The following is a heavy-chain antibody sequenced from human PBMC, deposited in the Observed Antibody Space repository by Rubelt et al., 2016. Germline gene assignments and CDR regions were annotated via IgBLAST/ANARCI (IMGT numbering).Heavy chain of an antibody. CDR1: GGTFSSYA. D-gene: IGHD1-1*01. V-gene: IGHV1-69*01. Sequence: QVQLVQSGAEVKKPGSSVKVSCKASGGTFSSYAISWVRQAPGQGLEWMGGIFPIFGTANYAQKFQGRVTITADESTSTAYMERSSLRSEDTAVYYCARDHPEGYRYFDYWGQGTLVTVSS. CDR2: IFPIFGTA. J-gene: IGHJ4*02. CDR3: ARDHPEGYRYFDY.